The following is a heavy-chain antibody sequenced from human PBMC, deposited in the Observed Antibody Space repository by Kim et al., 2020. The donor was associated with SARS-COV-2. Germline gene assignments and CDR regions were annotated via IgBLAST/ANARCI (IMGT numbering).Heavy chain of an antibody. CDR3: ARSWDY. J-gene: IGHJ4*02. Sequence: NPNSDGTNYAQKSQGRVTMTRDTSISTADMELSRLRSDDTAVYYCARSWDYWGQGTLVTVSS. V-gene: IGHV1-2*02. CDR2: NPNSDGT.